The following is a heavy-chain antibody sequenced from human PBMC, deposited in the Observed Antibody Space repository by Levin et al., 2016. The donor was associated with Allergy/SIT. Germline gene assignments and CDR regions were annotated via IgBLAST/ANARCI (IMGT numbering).Heavy chain of an antibody. CDR3: AKEMTTVTSYYGMDV. D-gene: IGHD4-11*01. J-gene: IGHJ6*02. V-gene: IGHV3-23*01. CDR2: IGDSGYGT. Sequence: GGSLRLSCVASGFSFSSYAMSWVRQAPGKGLEWVSGIGDSGYGTHYTDSVKGRFTISRDNSKTTLYLQMNSLRDEDTAVYYCAKEMTTVTSYYGMDVWGQGTTVTVSS. CDR1: GFSFSSYA.